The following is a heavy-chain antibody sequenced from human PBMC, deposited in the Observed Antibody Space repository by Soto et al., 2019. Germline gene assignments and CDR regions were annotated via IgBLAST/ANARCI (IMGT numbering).Heavy chain of an antibody. CDR2: IKSKALGGTT. D-gene: IGHD3-22*01. V-gene: IGHV3-15*07. Sequence: WGLLRLCCAGSGVAVSNSWINWVRQAPGKGLEWVGRIKSKALGGTTDFAAPVRGRFAITRDDSRNMAYMQMNSLNTEDTAVYYCTTDSYSTMIEVRFDYWGHGTLVTVSS. CDR1: GVAVSNSW. J-gene: IGHJ4*01. CDR3: TTDSYSTMIEVRFDY.